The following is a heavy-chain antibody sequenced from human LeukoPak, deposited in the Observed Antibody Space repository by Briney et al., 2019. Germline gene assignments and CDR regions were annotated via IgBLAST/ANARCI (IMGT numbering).Heavy chain of an antibody. D-gene: IGHD6-19*01. J-gene: IGHJ6*03. CDR2: IKQDGSEK. CDR1: GFTFSSYW. V-gene: IGHV3-7*01. CDR3: ARDRPFRVAGKGGYYYYYMDV. Sequence: GGSLRLSCAASGFTFSSYWMSWVRQAPGKGLEWVANIKQDGSEKYYVDSVKGRFTISRDNAKNSLYLQMNSLRAEDTAVYYCARDRPFRVAGKGGYYYYYMDVWGKGTTVTVSS.